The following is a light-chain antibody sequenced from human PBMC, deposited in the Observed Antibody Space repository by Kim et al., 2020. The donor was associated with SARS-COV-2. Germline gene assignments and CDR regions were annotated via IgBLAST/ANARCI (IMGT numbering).Light chain of an antibody. V-gene: IGKV1-17*01. CDR1: QDIRND. CDR2: AIS. Sequence: ASVGDRVTITCRASQDIRNDLDWYQQKPGKAPKRLIYAISSLQSGVPSRFSGSGSGTEFTLTISSLQPEDFATYYCLQHNSYPRTFGQGTKVDIK. J-gene: IGKJ1*01. CDR3: LQHNSYPRT.